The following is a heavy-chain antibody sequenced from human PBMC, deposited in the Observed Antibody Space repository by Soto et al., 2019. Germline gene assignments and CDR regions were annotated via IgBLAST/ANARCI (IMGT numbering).Heavy chain of an antibody. J-gene: IGHJ6*03. D-gene: IGHD3-3*01. CDR2: IYSGGST. CDR3: ARDQFWSGYYRSGRYMDV. CDR1: GFTVSSNY. V-gene: IGHV3-53*04. Sequence: GGSLRLSCAASGFTVSSNYMSWVRQAPGKGLEWVSVIYSGGSTYYADSVKGRFTISRHNSKNTLYLQMNSLRAEDTAVYYCARDQFWSGYYRSGRYMDVWGKGTTVTVSS.